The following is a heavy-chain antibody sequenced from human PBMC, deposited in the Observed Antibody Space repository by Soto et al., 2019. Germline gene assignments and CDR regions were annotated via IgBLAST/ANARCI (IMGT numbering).Heavy chain of an antibody. J-gene: IGHJ6*02. CDR1: GGSISSYY. D-gene: IGHD5-12*01. V-gene: IGHV4-59*01. Sequence: PSETLSLTCTVSGGSISSYYWSWIRQPPGKGLEWIGYIYYSGSTNYNPSLKSRVTISVDTSKNQFSLKLSSVTAADTAVYYCARDGRWLQPYYYYGMDVWGQGTTVTV. CDR2: IYYSGST. CDR3: ARDGRWLQPYYYYGMDV.